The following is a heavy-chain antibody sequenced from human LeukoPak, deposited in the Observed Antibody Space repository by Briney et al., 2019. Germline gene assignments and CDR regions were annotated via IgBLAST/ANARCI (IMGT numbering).Heavy chain of an antibody. CDR1: GYTFTGYY. V-gene: IGHV1-3*01. J-gene: IGHJ4*02. CDR3: ARDSGTLSFDY. Sequence: ASVKVSCKASGYTFTGYYMHWVRQAPGQGLEWRGWINAGNGNTKYSQKFQGRVTITRDTSASTAYMELSSLRSEDTAVYYCARDSGTLSFDYWGQGTLVTVSS. D-gene: IGHD3-16*02. CDR2: INAGNGNT.